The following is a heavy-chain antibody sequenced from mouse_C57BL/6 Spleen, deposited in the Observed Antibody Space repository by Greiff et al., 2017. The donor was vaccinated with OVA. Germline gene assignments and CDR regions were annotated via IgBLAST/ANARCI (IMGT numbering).Heavy chain of an antibody. CDR1: GYSFTGYY. D-gene: IGHD2-4*01. CDR3: ARDYDYDGRFDY. CDR2: INPSTGGT. J-gene: IGHJ2*01. Sequence: EVQLQQSGPELVKPGASVKISCKASGYSFTGYYMNWVKQSPEKSLEWIGEINPSTGGTTYNQKFKAKATLTVDKSSSTAYMQLKSLTSEDSAVYYCARDYDYDGRFDYWGQGTTLTVSS. V-gene: IGHV1-42*01.